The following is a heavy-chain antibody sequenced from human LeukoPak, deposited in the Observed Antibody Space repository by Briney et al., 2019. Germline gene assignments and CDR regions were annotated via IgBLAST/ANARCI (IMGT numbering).Heavy chain of an antibody. D-gene: IGHD6-6*01. Sequence: GGSLRLSCAASGFTFSSYAMHWVRQAPGKGLEWVAVISYDGSNKYYADSVKGRFTISRDNSKNTLYLQMNSLRAEDTAVYYCAREERLSSSGAFDIWGQGTMVTVSS. V-gene: IGHV3-30-3*01. CDR1: GFTFSSYA. CDR3: AREERLSSSGAFDI. J-gene: IGHJ3*02. CDR2: ISYDGSNK.